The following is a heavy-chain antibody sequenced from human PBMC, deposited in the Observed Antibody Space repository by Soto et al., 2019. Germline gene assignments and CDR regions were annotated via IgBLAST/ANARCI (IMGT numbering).Heavy chain of an antibody. D-gene: IGHD3-10*02. CDR1: GYTFTAYY. J-gene: IGHJ6*02. Sequence: QVLLVQSGAEVKEPGDSVRVSCEASGYTFTAYYIHWVRQAPGQGLEWMGWINPKFGDTTYAQDFQGRVSMTRDMSISTVYMELSRLTSDDTAIYYCARNMDYYYGRGSGNGHGVWGQGTTVTVFS. CDR3: ARNMDYYYGRGSGNGHGV. CDR2: INPKFGDT. V-gene: IGHV1-2*02.